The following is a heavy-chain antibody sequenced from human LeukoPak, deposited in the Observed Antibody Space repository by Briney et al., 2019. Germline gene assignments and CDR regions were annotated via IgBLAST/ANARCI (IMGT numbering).Heavy chain of an antibody. CDR2: IYYSGST. CDR3: ARRYCSSSSCSHFDS. V-gene: IGHV4-59*01. CDR1: GGSISSYY. D-gene: IGHD2-2*01. Sequence: SETLSLTCTVSGGSISSYYWSWVRQPPGKGLEWIGHIYYSGSTNYNPSLKSRVTISVDTSKNQFSLKLRSVTAADTAVYYCARRYCSSSSCSHFDSWGQGTLVTVPS. J-gene: IGHJ4*02.